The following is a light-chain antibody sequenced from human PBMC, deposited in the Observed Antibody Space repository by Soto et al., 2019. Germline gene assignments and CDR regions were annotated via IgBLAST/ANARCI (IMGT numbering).Light chain of an antibody. CDR3: VLYMGSGIWV. CDR1: SGSVSASYN. Sequence: QTVVTQEPSFSVSPGGTVTLTCGLTSGSVSASYNPSWYQQTPGQAPRTLIYSTTTRSSGVPDHFSGSILGNKAALTITGAQADDESDYYCVLYMGSGIWVFGGGTKLTVL. J-gene: IGLJ3*02. V-gene: IGLV8-61*01. CDR2: STT.